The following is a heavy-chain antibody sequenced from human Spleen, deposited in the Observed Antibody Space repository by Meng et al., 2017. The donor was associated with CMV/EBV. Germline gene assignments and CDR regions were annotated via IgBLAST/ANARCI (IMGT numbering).Heavy chain of an antibody. CDR3: ARDIDCTVTTCYFEDDFDI. Sequence: GESLKISCAASGFTFSDHYMDWVRQAPGKGPEWVGRFRDKANGYTTEYAASVKGRFTVSRDDSKNSLYLQMNSLKTEDTAVYYCARDIDCTVTTCYFEDDFDIWGQGTMVTVSS. CDR1: GFTFSDHY. D-gene: IGHD2-2*01. CDR2: FRDKANGYTT. J-gene: IGHJ3*02. V-gene: IGHV3-72*01.